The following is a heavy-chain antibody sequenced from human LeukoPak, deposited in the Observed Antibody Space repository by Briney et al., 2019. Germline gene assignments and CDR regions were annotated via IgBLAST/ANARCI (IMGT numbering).Heavy chain of an antibody. D-gene: IGHD5-24*01. V-gene: IGHV1-18*01. J-gene: IGHJ4*02. CDR1: GGTFSSYA. CDR2: ISAYNGNT. Sequence: ASVKVSCKASGGTFSSYAISWVRQAPGQGLEWMGWISAYNGNTDYAQKLQGRVTMTTDTSTSTAYMELRSLRSDDTAVYYCARDRDGYNLPFDYWGQGTLVTVSS. CDR3: ARDRDGYNLPFDY.